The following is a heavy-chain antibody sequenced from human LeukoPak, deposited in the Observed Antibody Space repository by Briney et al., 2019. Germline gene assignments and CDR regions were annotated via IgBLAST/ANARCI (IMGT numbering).Heavy chain of an antibody. Sequence: ASVKVSCKASGYTFTSYYIHWVRQAPGQGLEWMGVINPSGGGTSYAQKFQGRVTMTRDTATSTVYMDLRSLRSEDTAVYYCARDRDSSSFFDYWGRGTLVTVSS. CDR1: GYTFTSYY. CDR2: INPSGGGT. D-gene: IGHD6-13*01. V-gene: IGHV1-46*01. CDR3: ARDRDSSSFFDY. J-gene: IGHJ4*02.